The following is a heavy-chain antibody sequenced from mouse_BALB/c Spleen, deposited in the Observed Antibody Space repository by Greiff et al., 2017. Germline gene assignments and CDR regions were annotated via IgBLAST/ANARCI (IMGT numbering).Heavy chain of an antibody. J-gene: IGHJ3*01. D-gene: IGHD2-4*01. CDR1: GFNIKDTY. V-gene: IGHV14-3*02. Sequence: VQLQQSGAELVKPGASVKLSCTASGFNIKDTYMHWVKQRPEQGLEWIGRIDPANGNTKYDPKFQGKATITADTSSNTAYLQLSSLTSEDTAVYYCALYDYDVGAWFAYWGQGTLVTVSA. CDR3: ALYDYDVGAWFAY. CDR2: IDPANGNT.